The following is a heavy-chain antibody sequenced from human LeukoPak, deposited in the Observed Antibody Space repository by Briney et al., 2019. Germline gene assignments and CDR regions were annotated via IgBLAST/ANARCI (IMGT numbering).Heavy chain of an antibody. Sequence: GGSLRLSCAASGFTFSSYAMPWVRQAPGKGLEWVAVISYDGSNKYYADSVKGRFTISRENSKNTLYLQMNSLRAEDTAVYYCARFGQQLVGFDYWGQGTLVTVSS. J-gene: IGHJ4*02. CDR3: ARFGQQLVGFDY. CDR1: GFTFSSYA. CDR2: ISYDGSNK. V-gene: IGHV3-30-3*01. D-gene: IGHD6-13*01.